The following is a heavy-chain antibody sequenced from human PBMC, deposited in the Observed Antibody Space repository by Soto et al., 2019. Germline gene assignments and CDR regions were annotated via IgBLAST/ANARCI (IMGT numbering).Heavy chain of an antibody. V-gene: IGHV3-30*18. CDR2: ISYDGSNK. D-gene: IGHD2-21*02. CDR1: GFTFSSYG. J-gene: IGHJ6*02. Sequence: PGGSLRLSCAASGFTFSSYGMHWVRQAPGKGLEWVAVISYDGSNKYYADSVKGRFTISRDNSKNTLYLQMNSLRAEDTAVYYCAKDLRHIVVVTATYYYYGMDVWGQGTTVTVPS. CDR3: AKDLRHIVVVTATYYYYGMDV.